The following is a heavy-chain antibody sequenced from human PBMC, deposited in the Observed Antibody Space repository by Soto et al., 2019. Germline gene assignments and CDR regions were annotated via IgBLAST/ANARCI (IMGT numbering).Heavy chain of an antibody. CDR3: ARDTWGAYCGGDCYSRTPTYYYYGMDV. D-gene: IGHD2-21*02. CDR2: IYSSGST. Sequence: SETLSLTCTVSGGSISSGGYYWSWIRQHPGKGLEWIGYIYSSGSTYYNPSLKSRVTISVDTSKNQFSLKLSSVTAADTAVYYCARDTWGAYCGGDCYSRTPTYYYYGMDVWGQGTTVTVSS. V-gene: IGHV4-31*03. CDR1: GGSISSGGYY. J-gene: IGHJ6*02.